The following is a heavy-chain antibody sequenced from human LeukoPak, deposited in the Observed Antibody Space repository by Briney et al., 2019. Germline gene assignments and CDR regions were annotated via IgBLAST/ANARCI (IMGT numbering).Heavy chain of an antibody. CDR2: IDPNSGGT. D-gene: IGHD3-10*01. CDR3: ARPLHYFGSGSYAFDI. Sequence: GASVKVSRKASGYTFTGYYMHWVRQAPGQGLEWMAWIDPNSGGTNYARKFQGRVTMTRDTSIGTAYMELSRLRSDDTAVYYCARPLHYFGSGSYAFDIWGQGTMVTVSS. V-gene: IGHV1-2*02. J-gene: IGHJ3*02. CDR1: GYTFTGYY.